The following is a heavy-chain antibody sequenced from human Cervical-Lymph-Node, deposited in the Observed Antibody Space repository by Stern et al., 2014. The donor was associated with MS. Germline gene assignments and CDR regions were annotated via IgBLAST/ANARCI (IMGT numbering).Heavy chain of an antibody. CDR1: GYRFSNYW. CDR3: ARLYCSSTSCYSKIDY. CDR2: VDPSDSDI. D-gene: IGHD2-2*01. J-gene: IGHJ4*02. V-gene: IGHV5-51*03. Sequence: VQLVQSGAEVKKPGESLKISCKGSGYRFSNYWIVWVRQMPGKGLEWMGSVDPSDSDIKYSPSFQGQVTISDDKSISTAYLQWSSLKASDIAMYYCARLYCSSTSCYSKIDYWGQGTLVTVSS.